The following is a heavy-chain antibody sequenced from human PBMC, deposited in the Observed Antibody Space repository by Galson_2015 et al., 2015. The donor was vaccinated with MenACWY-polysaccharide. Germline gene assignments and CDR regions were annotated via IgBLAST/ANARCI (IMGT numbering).Heavy chain of an antibody. J-gene: IGHJ4*02. CDR1: GFTFSSYA. CDR2: ISGSDGRT. D-gene: IGHD1-26*01. Sequence: SLRLSCAASGFTFSSYAMSWVRQAPGKGLEWVSSISGSDGRTHYADSVKGRFTISRDNSKNTLYLQMNSLRAEDTAVYYCARDFQWACDFWGQGTVVTVSS. V-gene: IGHV3-23*01. CDR3: ARDFQWACDF.